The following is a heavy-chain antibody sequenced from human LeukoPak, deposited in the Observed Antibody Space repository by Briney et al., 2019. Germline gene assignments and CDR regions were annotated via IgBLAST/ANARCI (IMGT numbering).Heavy chain of an antibody. CDR1: GFTFSSYA. J-gene: IGHJ4*02. Sequence: GGSLRLSCAASGFTFSSYAMHWVRQAPGKGLEWVAVISYDGSNKYYADSVKGRFTISRDNSKNTLYLQMNSLRAEDTAVYYCAKAEYSSPEDPLNYWGQGTLVTVSS. D-gene: IGHD6-6*01. CDR3: AKAEYSSPEDPLNY. V-gene: IGHV3-30-3*01. CDR2: ISYDGSNK.